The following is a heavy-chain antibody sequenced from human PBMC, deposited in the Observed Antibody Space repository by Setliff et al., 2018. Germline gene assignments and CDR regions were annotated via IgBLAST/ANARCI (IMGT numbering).Heavy chain of an antibody. Sequence: KPSETLSLTCNVSGGSFSTYYWSWIRQPPGKGLEWIGHAYYSGTANYNPSLKSRVTVSVDTSNHQFSLRLRSVTAADTAVYYCARGGTYRYFDYWGQGALVTVSS. CDR2: AYYSGTA. J-gene: IGHJ4*02. CDR3: ARGGTYRYFDY. D-gene: IGHD5-12*01. V-gene: IGHV4-59*01. CDR1: GGSFSTYY.